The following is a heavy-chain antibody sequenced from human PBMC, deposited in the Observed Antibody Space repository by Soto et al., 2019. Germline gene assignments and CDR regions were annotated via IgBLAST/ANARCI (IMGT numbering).Heavy chain of an antibody. D-gene: IGHD6-19*01. V-gene: IGHV1-69*13. CDR3: ARGLYSSGWYEGDY. CDR1: GGTFSSYA. Sequence: GASVKVSCKASGGTFSSYAISWVRQAPGQGLEWMGGIIPIFGTANYAQKFQGRVTITADESTSTAYMELSSLRTEDTAVYYCARGLYSSGWYEGDYWGQGTLVTVSS. CDR2: IIPIFGTA. J-gene: IGHJ4*02.